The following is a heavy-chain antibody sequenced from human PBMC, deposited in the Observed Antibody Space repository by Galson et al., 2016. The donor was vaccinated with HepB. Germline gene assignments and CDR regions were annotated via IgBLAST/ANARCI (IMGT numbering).Heavy chain of an antibody. CDR3: ARDPGRGAGTTWWYFDV. J-gene: IGHJ2*01. CDR2: ISAKNGNT. V-gene: IGHV1-18*01. D-gene: IGHD1-7*01. CDR1: GYTFTSYG. Sequence: SVKVSCKASGYTFTSYGIHWVRQAPGQGLEWMGWISAKNGNTDYGQHLQGRVTMARDTSTNTAYMELRGLTSDDTAMYYCARDPGRGAGTTWWYFDVWGRGTLVSVSS.